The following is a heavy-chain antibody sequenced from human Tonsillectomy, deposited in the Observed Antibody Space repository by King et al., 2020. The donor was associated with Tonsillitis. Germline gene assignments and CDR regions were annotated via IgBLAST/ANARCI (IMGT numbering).Heavy chain of an antibody. D-gene: IGHD3-16*01. Sequence: LVESGGGLVQPGGSLRLSCAASGFTFSSYWMGWVRQAPGKGLEWVANIKQDGSEKSYVDSVKGRFTISRDNAKNSLYLQMNSLRAEDTAVYFCARGSLGFQHWGQGTLVSVSS. J-gene: IGHJ1*01. CDR2: IKQDGSEK. CDR1: GFTFSSYW. V-gene: IGHV3-7*03. CDR3: ARGSLGFQH.